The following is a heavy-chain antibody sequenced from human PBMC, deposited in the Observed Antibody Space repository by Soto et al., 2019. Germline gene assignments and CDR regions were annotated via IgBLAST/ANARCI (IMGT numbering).Heavy chain of an antibody. V-gene: IGHV3-30*18. CDR2: ISYDGSNK. D-gene: IGHD5-12*01. Sequence: GGSLRLSCAASGFTFSSYGMHWVRQAPGKGLEWVAVISYDGSNKYYADSVKGRFTISRDNSKNTLYLQMNSLRAEDTAVYYCAKAGGGYDWTPYYYYGMDVWGQGTTVTVSS. CDR3: AKAGGGYDWTPYYYYGMDV. CDR1: GFTFSSYG. J-gene: IGHJ6*02.